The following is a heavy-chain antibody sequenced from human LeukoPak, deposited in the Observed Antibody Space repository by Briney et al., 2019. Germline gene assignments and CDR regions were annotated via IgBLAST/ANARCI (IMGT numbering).Heavy chain of an antibody. CDR1: GYTFTGYY. Sequence: ASVKVSCKASGYTFTGYYMHWVRQAPGQGLEWMGWISAYNGNTNYAQKLQGRVTMTTDTSTSTAYMELRSLRSDDTAVYYCARRAWDSSGYDYWGQGTLVTVSS. CDR3: ARRAWDSSGYDY. D-gene: IGHD3-22*01. V-gene: IGHV1-18*04. CDR2: ISAYNGNT. J-gene: IGHJ4*02.